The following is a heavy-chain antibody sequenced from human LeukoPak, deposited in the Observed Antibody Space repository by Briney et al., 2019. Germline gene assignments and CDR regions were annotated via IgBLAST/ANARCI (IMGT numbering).Heavy chain of an antibody. J-gene: IGHJ4*02. V-gene: IGHV3-21*01. D-gene: IGHD6-19*01. CDR2: ISSLSDYI. Sequence: PGRSLRLSCAASGFTFSTHSMNWVRQAPGKGLEWVSSISSLSDYIYHADSVKGRFTISRDNAKNSLYLQMNSLRVEDTAVYYCATTLTRDSSGSYGALDYWGQGTLVAVSS. CDR1: GFTFSTHS. CDR3: ATTLTRDSSGSYGALDY.